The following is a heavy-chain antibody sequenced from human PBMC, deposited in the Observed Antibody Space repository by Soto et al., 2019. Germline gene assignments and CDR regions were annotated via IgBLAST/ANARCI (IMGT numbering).Heavy chain of an antibody. CDR3: ARRGLAWDTAMVTFDY. CDR2: IYPGDSDT. V-gene: IGHV5-51*01. Sequence: PGESLKISCKGSGYSFTSYWIGWVRQMPGKGLEWMGIIYPGDSDTRYSPSFQGQVTISADKSISTAYLQWSSLKASDTAMYYCARRGLAWDTAMVTFDYWGQGTLVTVSS. D-gene: IGHD5-18*01. J-gene: IGHJ4*02. CDR1: GYSFTSYW.